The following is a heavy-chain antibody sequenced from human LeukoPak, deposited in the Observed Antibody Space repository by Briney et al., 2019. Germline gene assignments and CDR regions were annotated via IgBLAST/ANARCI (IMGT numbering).Heavy chain of an antibody. D-gene: IGHD5-18*01. CDR3: ATIKSGYPFGYFDF. Sequence: SETLSLTCTVSGVSITTHYWSWLRQPPGKELEWIAYMTDSETTKNNPSLKSRITLSADTSKNQFPLSLSSVTEADTAVYFCATIKSGYPFGYFDFWGQGILVTVSS. CDR2: MTDSETT. CDR1: GVSITTHY. J-gene: IGHJ4*02. V-gene: IGHV4-59*11.